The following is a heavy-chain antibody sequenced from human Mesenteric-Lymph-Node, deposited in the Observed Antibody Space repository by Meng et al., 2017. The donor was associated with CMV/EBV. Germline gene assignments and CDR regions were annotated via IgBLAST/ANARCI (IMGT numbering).Heavy chain of an antibody. V-gene: IGHV1-8*02. CDR2: MNPTSGNT. CDR3: ARGPSYSSGFPDC. CDR1: GYTFTSFD. D-gene: IGHD6-19*01. J-gene: IGHJ4*02. Sequence: QEQLVQSVAEVKKPGASVKVCCKASGYTFTSFDINWVRQATGQGPEWMGWMNPTSGNTGYAQKFQGRVTLTRDTSISTAYMELSSLRSEDTAVYYCARGPSYSSGFPDCWGQGTLVTVSS.